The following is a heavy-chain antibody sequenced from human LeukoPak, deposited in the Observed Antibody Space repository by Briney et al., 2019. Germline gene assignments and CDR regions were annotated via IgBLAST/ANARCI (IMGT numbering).Heavy chain of an antibody. D-gene: IGHD6-19*01. CDR1: RFTFGSSW. J-gene: IGHJ4*02. CDR3: ARVSDISVAAYFDY. V-gene: IGHV3-7*03. CDR2: IKQDGSEK. Sequence: GGSLRLSCAASRFTFGSSWMSWVRQAPGKGLEWVANIKQDGSEKYYVDSVKGRFTISRDNAKNSLYLQMNSLRAEDTALYYCARVSDISVAAYFDYWGQGTLVTVSS.